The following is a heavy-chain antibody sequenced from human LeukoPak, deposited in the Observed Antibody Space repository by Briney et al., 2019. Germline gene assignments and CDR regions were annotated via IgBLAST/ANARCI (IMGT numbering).Heavy chain of an antibody. CDR1: GFTFSSYE. J-gene: IGHJ3*02. CDR3: ARDLLERPRSAFDI. CDR2: ITSGSGSTI. D-gene: IGHD1-1*01. V-gene: IGHV3-48*03. Sequence: GGSLRLSCAASGFTFSSYEMNWVRQAPGKGLEWVSYITSGSGSTIYYADPVKGRFTISRDNAKNSLYLQMNSLRAEDTAVYYCARDLLERPRSAFDIWGQGTMVTVSS.